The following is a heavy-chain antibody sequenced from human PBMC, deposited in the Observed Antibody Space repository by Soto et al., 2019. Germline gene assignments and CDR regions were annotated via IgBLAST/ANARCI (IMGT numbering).Heavy chain of an antibody. CDR1: GFPFSEYA. Sequence: QEHLVESGGGVVQPGRSLRLSCVASGFPFSEYAMHGVRQAPGKGLEWVAVISYDDGNVRYYADSVQGRFTGSRDNSKNTLFLQMDSLISEDTAVYYCARDQGGAYFPHDGFDMWGQGTVVTVSS. J-gene: IGHJ3*02. V-gene: IGHV3-30-3*01. D-gene: IGHD1-26*01. CDR3: ARDQGGAYFPHDGFDM. CDR2: ISYDDGNVR.